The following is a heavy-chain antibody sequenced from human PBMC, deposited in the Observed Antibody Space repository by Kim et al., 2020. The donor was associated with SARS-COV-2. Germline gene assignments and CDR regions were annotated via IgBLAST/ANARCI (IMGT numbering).Heavy chain of an antibody. CDR1: GVTFSSYW. CDR3: ARVSFQQGFDP. V-gene: IGHV3-74*01. J-gene: IGHJ5*02. CDR2: MKSDGSHT. D-gene: IGHD6-13*01. Sequence: GGSLRLSCEASGVTFSSYWRNWVRQGPGKGLEWVSRMKSDGSHTHYADAVKGRFTISRDNAKNTLHLQVNSLGVEDTALYYCARVSFQQGFDPWGKGTLVPVS.